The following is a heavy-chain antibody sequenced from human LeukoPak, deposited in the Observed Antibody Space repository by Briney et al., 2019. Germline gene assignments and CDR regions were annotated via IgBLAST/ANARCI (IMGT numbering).Heavy chain of an antibody. D-gene: IGHD2-2*01. CDR1: GFTFSSYG. CDR2: IQYDGSKN. CDR3: ARDSCSSPTCLDY. V-gene: IGHV3-33*05. Sequence: PGRSLRLSCAASGFTFSSYGMHWVRQAPGKGLEWVAAIQYDGSKNYYGDSVKGRFTISRDNSKNTLYLQMNSLRAEDTAVYYCARDSCSSPTCLDYWGQGTLVSVSS. J-gene: IGHJ4*02.